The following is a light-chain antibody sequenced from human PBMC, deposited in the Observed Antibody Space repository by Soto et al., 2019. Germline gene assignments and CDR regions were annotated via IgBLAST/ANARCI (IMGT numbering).Light chain of an antibody. Sequence: DIQMTQSPSTLSASVGDRVTITCRASQSISSWLAWYQQKPGKAPKLLIYDASSLESGVPSRFSGSGSGTEFTLTISSLQPDDFATYYCQQYNSYRFTFGPGTKVYIK. CDR3: QQYNSYRFT. J-gene: IGKJ3*01. CDR1: QSISSW. CDR2: DAS. V-gene: IGKV1-5*01.